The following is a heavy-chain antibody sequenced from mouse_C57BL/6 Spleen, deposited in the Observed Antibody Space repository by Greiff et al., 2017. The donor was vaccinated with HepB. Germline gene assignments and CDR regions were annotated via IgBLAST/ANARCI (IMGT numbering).Heavy chain of an antibody. CDR3: ARLGRDAMDY. J-gene: IGHJ4*01. Sequence: EVMLVESGGGLVKPGGSLKLSCAASGFTFSDYGMHWVRQAPEKGLGWVAYISSGSSTIYYADKVKGRFTISRDNAKNTLFLQMTSLRSEDTAMYYCARLGRDAMDYWGQGTSVTVSS. D-gene: IGHD4-1*01. CDR1: GFTFSDYG. CDR2: ISSGSSTI. V-gene: IGHV5-17*01.